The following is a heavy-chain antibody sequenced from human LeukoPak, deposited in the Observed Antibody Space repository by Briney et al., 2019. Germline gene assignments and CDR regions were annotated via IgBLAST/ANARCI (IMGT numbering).Heavy chain of an antibody. CDR1: GGSISSGGYY. CDR3: ARVEQGGYGAFDI. Sequence: SQTLSLTCTASGGSISSGGYYWSWIRQPPGKGLEWIGYIYHSGNTYYNPSLKSRVTISVDRSNNQFSLKLSSVTAADTAVYYCARVEQGGYGAFDIWGQGTMVTVSS. V-gene: IGHV4-30-2*01. J-gene: IGHJ3*02. CDR2: IYHSGNT. D-gene: IGHD5-12*01.